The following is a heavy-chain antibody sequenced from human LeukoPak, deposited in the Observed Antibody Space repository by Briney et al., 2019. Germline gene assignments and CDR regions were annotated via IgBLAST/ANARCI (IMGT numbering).Heavy chain of an antibody. J-gene: IGHJ3*02. Sequence: GGSLRLSCAASGFTFSSYWMHWVRQAPGKGLVWVSRINSDGSSTSYADSVKGRFTISRDNTKNTLNLQMNGLRAEDTAVYYCAKDEIGTGRAFDIWGQGTMVTVSS. V-gene: IGHV3-74*01. D-gene: IGHD1-14*01. CDR3: AKDEIGTGRAFDI. CDR2: INSDGSST. CDR1: GFTFSSYW.